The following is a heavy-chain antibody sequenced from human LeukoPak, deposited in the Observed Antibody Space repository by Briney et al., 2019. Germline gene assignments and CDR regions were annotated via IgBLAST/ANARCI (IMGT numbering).Heavy chain of an antibody. J-gene: IGHJ5*02. CDR3: ARPLSGSYSS. CDR1: GFTFSSYG. Sequence: GGSLRLSCAASGFTFSSYGMHWVRQAPGKGLEWVAFIRYDGSNKYYADSVKGRFTISRDNAKNSLYLQMNSLRAEATAVYYCARPLSGSYSSWGQGTLVTVSS. D-gene: IGHD1-26*01. CDR2: IRYDGSNK. V-gene: IGHV3-30*02.